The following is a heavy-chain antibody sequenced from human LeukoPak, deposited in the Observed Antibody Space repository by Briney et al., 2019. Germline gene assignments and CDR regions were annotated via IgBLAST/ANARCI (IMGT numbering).Heavy chain of an antibody. CDR3: VKDWGRGWYRFDC. J-gene: IGHJ4*02. Sequence: GGSLRLSCSASGFTFSSYALHWVRQAQEKGLESVSAISSNGGSTSYADSVKGRFTISRDNSKNTLYLQMSSLRAEDTAVYYCVKDWGRGWYRFDCWGQGTLVTVSS. V-gene: IGHV3-64D*09. D-gene: IGHD6-19*01. CDR2: ISSNGGST. CDR1: GFTFSSYA.